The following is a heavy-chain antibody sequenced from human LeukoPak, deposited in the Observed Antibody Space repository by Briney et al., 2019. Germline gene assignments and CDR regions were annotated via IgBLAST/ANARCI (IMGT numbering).Heavy chain of an antibody. CDR2: IYPGDSDT. D-gene: IGHD6-13*01. CDR1: GYSSTSYW. CDR3: ARLSSRANDCYIDY. V-gene: IGHV5-51*01. Sequence: GESLKISCKGSGYSSTSYWIGWVRQMPGKGLEWMGIIYPGDSDTRYSPSFQGQVTFSADKSISTAYLQWSSLKASDTAMYYCARLSSRANDCYIDYWGQGTLVTVSS. J-gene: IGHJ4*02.